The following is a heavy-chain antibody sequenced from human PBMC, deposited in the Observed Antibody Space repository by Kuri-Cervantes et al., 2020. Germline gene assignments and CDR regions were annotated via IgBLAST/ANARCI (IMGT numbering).Heavy chain of an antibody. CDR1: GFTFSDYA. J-gene: IGHJ6*02. CDR2: ISYDEDNN. V-gene: IGHV3-30*01. Sequence: GESLKISCAASGFTFSDYALHWVRQAPAKGLEWVALISYDEDNNYYADSVKGRFTISRDNSKNALYLQMNSLRPEDTAVYYCASGYVFGMDVWGQGTAVTVSS. D-gene: IGHD3-22*01. CDR3: ASGYVFGMDV.